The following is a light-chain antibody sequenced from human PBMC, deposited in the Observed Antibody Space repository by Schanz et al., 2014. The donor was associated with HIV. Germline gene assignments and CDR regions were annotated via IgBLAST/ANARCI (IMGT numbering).Light chain of an antibody. J-gene: IGLJ2*01. V-gene: IGLV2-14*01. CDR1: SSDVGGYNY. CDR2: DVS. Sequence: QSALTQPASVSGSPGQSITISCTGTSSDVGGYNYVSWYQQHPGKAPKLMIYDVSNRPSGVPDRFSGSKSGNTASLTVSGLQAEDEADYYCQSFDNSLSGVVFGGGTKVTVL. CDR3: QSFDNSLSGVV.